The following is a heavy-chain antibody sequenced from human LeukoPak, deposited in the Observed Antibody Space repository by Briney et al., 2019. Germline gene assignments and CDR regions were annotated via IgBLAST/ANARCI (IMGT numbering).Heavy chain of an antibody. Sequence: GSLRLSFAASGFPFSSYAMSWVRQAPGKGLEWVSAISGSGGSTYYADSVKGRFTISRDNSKNTLYLQMNSLRAEDTAVYYCAKRGKGYSYGSFDYWGQGTLVTVSS. J-gene: IGHJ4*02. CDR1: GFPFSSYA. D-gene: IGHD5-18*01. CDR3: AKRGKGYSYGSFDY. CDR2: ISGSGGST. V-gene: IGHV3-23*01.